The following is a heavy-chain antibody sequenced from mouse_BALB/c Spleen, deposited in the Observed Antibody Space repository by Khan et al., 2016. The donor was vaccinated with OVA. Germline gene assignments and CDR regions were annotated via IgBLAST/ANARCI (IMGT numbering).Heavy chain of an antibody. CDR3: ARPYYYGSSYDTMDA. CDR2: IYPGSGNT. D-gene: IGHD1-1*01. J-gene: IGHJ4*01. CDR1: GYTFTNYW. V-gene: IGHV1-63*02. Sequence: VELVESGAELVRPGTSVKMSCKTAGYTFTNYWIGWVKQRPGHGLEWIGDIYPGSGNTNYNEKFKGKATLTADTSSSTAYMHLSSLTSEDSAIYYCARPYYYGSSYDTMDAWGQGTSVTVSS.